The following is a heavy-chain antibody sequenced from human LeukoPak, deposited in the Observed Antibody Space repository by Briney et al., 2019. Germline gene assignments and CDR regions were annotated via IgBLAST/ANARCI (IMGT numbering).Heavy chain of an antibody. CDR3: ARGRYYYDSGGYQSPYYYMDV. CDR1: GGSISINSYY. D-gene: IGHD3-22*01. J-gene: IGHJ6*03. V-gene: IGHV4-39*01. CDR2: IYHSGST. Sequence: PSETLSLTCTVSGGSISINSYYWGWIRQPPGKGLEWIGSIYHSGSTCYNPSLRSRLTISVDTSKNQFSLKLSSVTAADTAVYYCARGRYYYDSGGYQSPYYYMDVWGKGTTVTVSS.